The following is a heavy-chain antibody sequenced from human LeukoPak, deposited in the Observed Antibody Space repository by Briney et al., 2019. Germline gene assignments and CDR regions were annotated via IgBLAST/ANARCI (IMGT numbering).Heavy chain of an antibody. CDR1: GFTFSSYA. V-gene: IGHV3-23*01. Sequence: GGSLRLSCAASGFTFSSYAMSWVRQAPGKGLEWVSAISGSGGSTYYADSVKGRFTISRDNSKNTLYLQMNSLRAEDTAVYYCANSRGGLPRSYWYFDLWGRGTLVTVSS. CDR3: ANSRGGLPRSYWYFDL. J-gene: IGHJ2*01. D-gene: IGHD2-15*01. CDR2: ISGSGGST.